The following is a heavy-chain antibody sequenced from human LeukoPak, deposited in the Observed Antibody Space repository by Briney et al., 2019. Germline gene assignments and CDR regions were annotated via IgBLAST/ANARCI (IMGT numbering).Heavy chain of an antibody. V-gene: IGHV5-51*01. J-gene: IGHJ4*02. CDR3: ARQAVVAAPPGV. CDR1: GSRFTSYW. Sequence: GASLKISCKGSGSRFTSYWIGWVRPMPGKGLEWMGIIYPGDSDTRYSPSFQGQVTISADKSISTAYLQWSSLKASDTAMYYCARQAVVAAPPGVWGQGTLVTVSS. CDR2: IYPGDSDT. D-gene: IGHD2-15*01.